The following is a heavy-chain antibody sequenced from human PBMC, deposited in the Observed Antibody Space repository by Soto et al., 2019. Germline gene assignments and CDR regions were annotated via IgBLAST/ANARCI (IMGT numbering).Heavy chain of an antibody. CDR1: GFTFSSYW. V-gene: IGHV3-7*01. CDR2: IKQDGSEK. Sequence: PGGSLRLSCAASGFTFSSYWMSWVRQAPGKGLEWVANIKQDGSEKYYVDSVKGRFTISRDNAKNSLYLQMNSLRAEDTAVYYCARLPFYGDYSPTFDYWGQGTLVTVSS. J-gene: IGHJ4*02. CDR3: ARLPFYGDYSPTFDY. D-gene: IGHD4-17*01.